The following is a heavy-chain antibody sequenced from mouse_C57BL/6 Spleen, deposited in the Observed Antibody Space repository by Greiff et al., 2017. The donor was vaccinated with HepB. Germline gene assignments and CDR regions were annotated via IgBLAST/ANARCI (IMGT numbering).Heavy chain of an antibody. Sequence: EVKVVESGGGLVKPGGSLKLSCAASGFTFSSYAMSWVRQTPEKRLEWVATISDGGSYTYYPDNVKGRFTISRDNAKNNLYLQMSHLKSEDTAMYYCAREADYYGSQIDVWGTGTTVTVSS. CDR1: GFTFSSYA. CDR3: AREADYYGSQIDV. V-gene: IGHV5-4*01. J-gene: IGHJ1*03. CDR2: ISDGGSYT. D-gene: IGHD1-1*01.